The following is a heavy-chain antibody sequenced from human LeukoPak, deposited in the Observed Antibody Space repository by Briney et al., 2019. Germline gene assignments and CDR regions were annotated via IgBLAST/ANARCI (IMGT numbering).Heavy chain of an antibody. Sequence: TGGSLRLSCAASGFTVSSNYMSWVRQAPGKGLEWVSVIYSGGSTNYADSVKGRFTISRDNAKNTVYLQMNSLRVEDTAVYYCANGAFRLYYIDVWGKGTTVTVSS. J-gene: IGHJ6*03. CDR3: ANGAFRLYYIDV. CDR2: IYSGGST. V-gene: IGHV3-53*01. D-gene: IGHD2-8*01. CDR1: GFTVSSNY.